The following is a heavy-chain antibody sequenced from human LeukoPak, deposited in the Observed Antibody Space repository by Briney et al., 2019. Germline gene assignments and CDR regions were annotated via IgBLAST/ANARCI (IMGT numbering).Heavy chain of an antibody. CDR2: INPNSGGT. Sequence: GASVKVSCKASGYTFTGYYMHWVRQAPGQGLEWMGWINPNSGGTNYAQKFQGRVTMTRDTTISTAYMELSRLRSDDTAVYYCARGRVYGGVYNWFDPWGQGTLVTVSS. D-gene: IGHD4-23*01. CDR3: ARGRVYGGVYNWFDP. CDR1: GYTFTGYY. J-gene: IGHJ5*02. V-gene: IGHV1-2*02.